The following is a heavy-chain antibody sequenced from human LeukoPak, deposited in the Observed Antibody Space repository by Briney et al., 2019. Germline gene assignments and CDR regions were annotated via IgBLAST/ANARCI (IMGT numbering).Heavy chain of an antibody. CDR3: ATTDYYDTSALDY. J-gene: IGHJ4*02. CDR2: IRRSGSSR. V-gene: IGHV3-48*03. CDR1: GFTFSSYA. Sequence: GGSLRLSCAASGFTFSSYAMSWVRQAPGKGLEWVSYIRRSGSSRYYADSVKGRFTISRDNAKNSLYLQMNSLRAEDTAVYYFATTDYYDTSALDYWGQGTLVTVSS. D-gene: IGHD3-22*01.